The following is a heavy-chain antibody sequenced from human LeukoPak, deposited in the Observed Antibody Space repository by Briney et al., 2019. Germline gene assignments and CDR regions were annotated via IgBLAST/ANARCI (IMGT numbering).Heavy chain of an antibody. CDR2: ISSSGSTI. V-gene: IGHV3-11*01. CDR1: GFTFSDYY. CDR3: AGALVVVTAIPEWYFDL. D-gene: IGHD2-21*02. J-gene: IGHJ2*01. Sequence: PGGSLRLSCAASGFTFSDYYMSWIRQAPGKGLEWVSYISSSGSTIYYADSVKGRFTISRDNAKNSLYLQMNSLRAEDTAVYYCAGALVVVTAIPEWYFDLWGRGTLVTVSS.